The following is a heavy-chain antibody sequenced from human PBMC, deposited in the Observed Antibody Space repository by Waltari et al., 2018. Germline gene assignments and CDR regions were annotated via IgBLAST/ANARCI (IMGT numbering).Heavy chain of an antibody. Sequence: QVQLQQWGAGLLKPSETLSLTCAVYGGSFSGYYWSWIRQPPGKGLEWIGEINHSVSTNYNPSLKSRVTISVDTSKNQFSLKLSSVTAADTAVYYCARGQNCSGGSCYPYIDYWGQGTLVTVSS. V-gene: IGHV4-34*01. J-gene: IGHJ4*02. CDR1: GGSFSGYY. CDR3: ARGQNCSGGSCYPYIDY. D-gene: IGHD2-15*01. CDR2: INHSVST.